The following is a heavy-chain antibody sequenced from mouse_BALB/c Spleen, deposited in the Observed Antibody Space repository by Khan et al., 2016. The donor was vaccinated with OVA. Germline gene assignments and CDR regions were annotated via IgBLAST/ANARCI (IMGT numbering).Heavy chain of an antibody. J-gene: IGHJ3*01. CDR2: VSTGGSYT. CDR3: TRLAYYYDSEGFAY. Sequence: VESGGDLVKPGGSLKLSCAASGFTFSTYGMSWVRQAPDKRLEWVATVSTGGSYTYFSDSVTGRFTISRDNAKNTLFLQMSGLRSADTVMFYCTRLAYYYDSEGFAYWGQGTLVTVSA. D-gene: IGHD1-1*01. V-gene: IGHV5-6*01. CDR1: GFTFSTYG.